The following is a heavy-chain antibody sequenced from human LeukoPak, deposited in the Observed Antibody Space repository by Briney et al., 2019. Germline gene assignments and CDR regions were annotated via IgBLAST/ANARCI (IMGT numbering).Heavy chain of an antibody. CDR2: IYTSGGT. CDR3: ARDTLDIVVVPAAIPFDY. CDR1: GGSISSYY. Sequence: SETLSLTCTVSGGSISSYYWSWIRQPAGKGLEWIGRIYTSGGTNYNPSLKSRVTMSVDTSKNQFSLKLSSVTAADTAAYYCARDTLDIVVVPAAIPFDYWGQGTLVTVSS. D-gene: IGHD2-2*02. V-gene: IGHV4-4*07. J-gene: IGHJ4*02.